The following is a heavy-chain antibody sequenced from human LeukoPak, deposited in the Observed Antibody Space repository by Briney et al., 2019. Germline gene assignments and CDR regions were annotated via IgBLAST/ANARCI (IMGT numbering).Heavy chain of an antibody. Sequence: SETLSLTCTVSGGSISSYYWSWIRQPPGKGLEWIGYIYYSGSTNYNPSLKSRVTISVDTSKDQFSPKLSSVTAADTAVYYCARYGSGSYFSRSRYGMDVWGQGTTVTVSS. J-gene: IGHJ6*02. CDR3: ARYGSGSYFSRSRYGMDV. D-gene: IGHD3-10*01. V-gene: IGHV4-59*01. CDR2: IYYSGST. CDR1: GGSISSYY.